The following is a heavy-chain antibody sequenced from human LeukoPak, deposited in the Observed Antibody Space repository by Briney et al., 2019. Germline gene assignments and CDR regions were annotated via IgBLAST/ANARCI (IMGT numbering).Heavy chain of an antibody. D-gene: IGHD1-26*01. J-gene: IGHJ4*02. Sequence: GGSLRLSCAASGFTFSSYVMHWVRQAPGKGLEWVAVISYDGSNKYYADSVKGRFTISRDNAKNSLYLQMNSLRAEDTAVYYCARNRIVGATHYFDYWGQETLVTVSS. CDR2: ISYDGSNK. CDR3: ARNRIVGATHYFDY. CDR1: GFTFSSYV. V-gene: IGHV3-30*03.